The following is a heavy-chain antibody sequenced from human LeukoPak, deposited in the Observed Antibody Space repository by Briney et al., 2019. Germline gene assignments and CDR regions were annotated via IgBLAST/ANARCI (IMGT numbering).Heavy chain of an antibody. D-gene: IGHD5-18*01. J-gene: IGHJ4*02. CDR1: GFTFSSYA. CDR2: ISGSGGST. Sequence: PGGSLRLSCAASGFTFSSYAMSWVRQAPGKGLEWVSAISGSGGSTYYADSVKGRFTISRDNSKNTLYLQMNSLRAEDTAVYYCAKDLSGYSRPEYYFDYWGQGTLVTVSS. V-gene: IGHV3-23*01. CDR3: AKDLSGYSRPEYYFDY.